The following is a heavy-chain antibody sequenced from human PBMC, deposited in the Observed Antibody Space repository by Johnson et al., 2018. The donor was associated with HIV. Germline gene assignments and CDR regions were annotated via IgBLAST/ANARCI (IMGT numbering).Heavy chain of an antibody. J-gene: IGHJ3*01. CDR2: ISSSGSTI. Sequence: QVQLVESGGGVVQPGRSLRLSCAASGFTFSDYYMSWIRQAPGKGLEWVSYISSSGSTIYYADSVKGRFTISRDNTKNSLYLQMNSLRAEDTAVYYCAKRQPLAGASFWGQGTMVTVSS. V-gene: IGHV3-11*01. CDR1: GFTFSDYY. D-gene: IGHD1-26*01. CDR3: AKRQPLAGASF.